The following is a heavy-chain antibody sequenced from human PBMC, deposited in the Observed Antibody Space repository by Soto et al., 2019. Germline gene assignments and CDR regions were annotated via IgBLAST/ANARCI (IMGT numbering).Heavy chain of an antibody. D-gene: IGHD1-26*01. Sequence: QVQLVQSGAEVRKPGASVTVSCKASGYTFTSSGISWLRQAPGQGLAWMGWFRIYNGDTNDAPKFQDRVTISINRPTSTANMELRSLRSDDAAVYYCASAGAAPYYYYRMDVWAQRTRVSVSS. CDR1: GYTFTSSG. CDR2: FRIYNGDT. V-gene: IGHV1-18*01. CDR3: ASAGAAPYYYYRMDV. J-gene: IGHJ6*02.